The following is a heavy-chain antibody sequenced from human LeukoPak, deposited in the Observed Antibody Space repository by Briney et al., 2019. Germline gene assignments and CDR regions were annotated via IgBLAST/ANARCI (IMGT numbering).Heavy chain of an antibody. CDR2: ISGSGGST. CDR3: AKLMVRGVISDNWFDP. CDR1: GFTSSRYA. Sequence: AGGSLRLSCAASGFTSSRYAMSWVRQAPGKGLEWVSDISGSGGSTYYADSVKGRFTIFRDNSKITLYLQMNSLRAEDTAVYYGAKLMVRGVISDNWFDPWGQGTLVTVSS. V-gene: IGHV3-23*01. J-gene: IGHJ5*02. D-gene: IGHD3-10*01.